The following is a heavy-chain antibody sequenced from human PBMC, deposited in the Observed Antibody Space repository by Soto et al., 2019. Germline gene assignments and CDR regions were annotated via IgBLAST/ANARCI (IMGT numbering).Heavy chain of an antibody. D-gene: IGHD4-17*01. V-gene: IGHV1-18*01. Sequence: ASVKASCKSSGYTFINYDISCVRQAPGQGLEWMGWISVYNGNTNYAQKFQGRVTMTTDTSTSTAYMELRSLRSDDTAVYYCARKMTTVVTGDLYWYFDLWGRGTLVTVSS. J-gene: IGHJ2*01. CDR2: ISVYNGNT. CDR3: ARKMTTVVTGDLYWYFDL. CDR1: GYTFINYD.